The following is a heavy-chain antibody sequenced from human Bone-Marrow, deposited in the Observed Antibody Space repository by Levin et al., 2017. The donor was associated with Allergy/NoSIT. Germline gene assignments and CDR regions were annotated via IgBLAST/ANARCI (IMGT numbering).Heavy chain of an antibody. CDR3: AKDGGVGDYAN. V-gene: IGHV3-23*01. CDR1: GFIFSSYA. Sequence: GGSLRLSCTASGFIFSSYAMSWVRQAPGKGLEWVSAISGSADSTDYADSMQGRFTISRDNSKNTLYLQMNRLRVEDTAVYYWAKDGGVGDYANWGQGTLVTVSS. D-gene: IGHD3-16*01. CDR2: ISGSADST. J-gene: IGHJ4*02.